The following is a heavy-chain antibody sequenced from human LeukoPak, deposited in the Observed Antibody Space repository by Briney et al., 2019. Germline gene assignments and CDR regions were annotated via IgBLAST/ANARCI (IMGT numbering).Heavy chain of an antibody. Sequence: ASVKVSCKASGYTFTSYGISWVRQAPGQGLEWMGWIGAYNGNTNYAQKLQGRVTMTTDTSTTTAYMELRSLRSDETAFYYCARRTYSSSSSLFDYWGQGTLVTVSS. CDR2: IGAYNGNT. CDR3: ARRTYSSSSSLFDY. J-gene: IGHJ4*02. V-gene: IGHV1-18*01. D-gene: IGHD6-6*01. CDR1: GYTFTSYG.